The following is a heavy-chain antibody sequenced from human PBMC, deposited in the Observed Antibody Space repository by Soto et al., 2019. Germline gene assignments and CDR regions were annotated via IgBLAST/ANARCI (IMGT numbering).Heavy chain of an antibody. D-gene: IGHD1-20*01. J-gene: IGHJ4*02. CDR2: ISATGAKT. CDR3: TKSRSAMVYYFDF. Sequence: EVQVLESGGGLVQPGGSLRLSCAASGFTFSTYAMNWVRQAPGKGLEWVSGISATGAKTYSADSVKGRFTISRDNSKDTVYLEMNSLRAEETAVYYCTKSRSAMVYYFDFWGLGARVTVSS. CDR1: GFTFSTYA. V-gene: IGHV3-23*01.